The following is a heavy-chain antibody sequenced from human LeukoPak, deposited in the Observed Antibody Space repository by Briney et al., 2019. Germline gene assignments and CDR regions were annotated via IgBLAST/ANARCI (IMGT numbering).Heavy chain of an antibody. CDR1: GFTFSRYW. J-gene: IGHJ4*02. V-gene: IGHV3-74*01. D-gene: IGHD2-21*02. CDR3: ASSPYCGGDCYFDY. Sequence: GGSLRLSCAASGFTFSRYWMHWVRQAPGKGLVWVSRINSDGSSTSYADSVKGRFTISRDNAKSTLYLQMNSLRAEDTAVYYCASSPYCGGDCYFDYWGQGTLVTVSS. CDR2: INSDGSST.